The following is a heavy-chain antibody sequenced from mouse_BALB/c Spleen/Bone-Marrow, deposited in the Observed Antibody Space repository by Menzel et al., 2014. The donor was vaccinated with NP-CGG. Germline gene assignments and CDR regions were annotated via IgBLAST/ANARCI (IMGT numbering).Heavy chain of an antibody. V-gene: IGHV1-5*01. CDR1: GYTFTSYW. J-gene: IGHJ2*01. CDR2: IYPGNSDT. D-gene: IGHD1-2*01. CDR3: TREGLLRLRYFDY. Sequence: VQLRQSGTVLARPGASVKMSCKASGYTFTSYWMHWVKQRPGQGLEWIGAIYPGNSDTSYNQKFKGKAKLTAVTSTSXAFMELSSLTNEDAAVYYCTREGLLRLRYFDYWGQGTTLTVSS.